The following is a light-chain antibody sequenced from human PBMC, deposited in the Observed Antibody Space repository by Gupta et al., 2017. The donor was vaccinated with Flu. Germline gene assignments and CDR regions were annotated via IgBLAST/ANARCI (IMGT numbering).Light chain of an antibody. J-gene: IGLJ3*02. CDR1: SSDIGAYNF. Sequence: QSALTQPASLSGSSGQSITITCTGTSSDIGAYNFVSWYQQNPGKAPKLIIHEVNYRPSGVSSRFSGSKSGNTASLIISGLQVEDEADYYCSSYTTANTLLFGGGTKLTVL. V-gene: IGLV2-14*01. CDR2: EVN. CDR3: SSYTTANTLL.